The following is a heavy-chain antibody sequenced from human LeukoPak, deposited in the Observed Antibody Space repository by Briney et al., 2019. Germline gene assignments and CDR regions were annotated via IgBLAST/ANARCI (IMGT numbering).Heavy chain of an antibody. CDR1: GGSISSGGYY. Sequence: PSQTLSLTCTVSGGSISSGGYYWSWIRQHPGKGLEWIGYIYYSGSTYYNPSLKSRVTISVDTSKNQFSLKLSSVTAADTAVYYCARRIAARRIFGYWGQGTLVTVSS. D-gene: IGHD6-6*01. J-gene: IGHJ4*02. CDR3: ARRIAARRIFGY. CDR2: IYYSGST. V-gene: IGHV4-31*03.